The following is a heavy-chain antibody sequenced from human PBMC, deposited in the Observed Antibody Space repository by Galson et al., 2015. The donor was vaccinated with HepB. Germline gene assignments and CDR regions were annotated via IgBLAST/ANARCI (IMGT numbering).Heavy chain of an antibody. CDR1: GFTVSSNY. Sequence: SLRLSCAASGFTVSSNYMSWVRQAPGKGLEWVSVIYSGGSTYYADSVKGRFTISRDNSKNTLYLQMNSLRAEDTAVYYCARGGSQYDSSGSDWYFDLWGRGTLVTVSS. V-gene: IGHV3-53*01. D-gene: IGHD3-22*01. CDR3: ARGGSQYDSSGSDWYFDL. J-gene: IGHJ2*01. CDR2: IYSGGST.